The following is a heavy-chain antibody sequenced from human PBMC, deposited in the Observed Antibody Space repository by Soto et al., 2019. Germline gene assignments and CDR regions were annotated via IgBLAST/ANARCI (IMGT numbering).Heavy chain of an antibody. CDR3: ARRSNGRERRWYFDY. V-gene: IGHV1-69*12. D-gene: IGHD1-1*01. J-gene: IGHJ4*02. CDR2: IIPIFGTA. CDR1: GGTFSSYA. Sequence: QVQLVQSGAEVKKPGSSVKVSCKASGGTFSSYAISWVRQAPGQGLEWMGGIIPIFGTANYAQKFQGRVRITADESTSTAYMELSSLRSEDTAVYYCARRSNGRERRWYFDYWGQGTLVTVSS.